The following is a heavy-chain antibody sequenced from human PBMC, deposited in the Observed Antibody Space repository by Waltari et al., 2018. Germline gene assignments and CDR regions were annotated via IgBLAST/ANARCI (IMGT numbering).Heavy chain of an antibody. J-gene: IGHJ4*02. V-gene: IGHV1-3*01. CDR1: GYTFTKYS. Sequence: QVYLVQSGAELKKPGASVKVSCKASGYTFTKYSMHWVRQAPGQGLEWMGWIHGGNGNTKYSKKVQDRLSISQDTSATTVYMELSSLTSEDTAVYYCAKTQYDFWSAYFDYWGQGTLVTVSS. CDR2: IHGGNGNT. CDR3: AKTQYDFWSAYFDY. D-gene: IGHD3-3*01.